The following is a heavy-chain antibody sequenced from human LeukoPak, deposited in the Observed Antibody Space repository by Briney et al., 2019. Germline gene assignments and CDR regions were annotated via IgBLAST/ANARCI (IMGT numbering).Heavy chain of an antibody. V-gene: IGHV1-18*01. CDR2: ISAYNGNT. Sequence: GASVKVSCKASGYTFTSYGISWARQAPGQGLEWMGWISAYNGNTNYAQKLQGRVTMTTDTSTSTAYMELRSLRSDDTAVYYCAFDVGATPFGAFDIWGQGTMVTVSS. J-gene: IGHJ3*02. D-gene: IGHD1-26*01. CDR3: AFDVGATPFGAFDI. CDR1: GYTFTSYG.